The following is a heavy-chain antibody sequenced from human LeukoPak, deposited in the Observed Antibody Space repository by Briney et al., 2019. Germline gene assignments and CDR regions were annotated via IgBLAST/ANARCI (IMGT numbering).Heavy chain of an antibody. Sequence: SETLSLTCTASGGSISSSSYYWGWIRQPPGKGLEWIGSIYYSGSTYYNPSLKSRVTISVDTSKNQFSLKLSSVTAADTVVYYCARFRPSRCSSTSCYPDDAFDIWGQGTMVTVSS. D-gene: IGHD2-2*01. V-gene: IGHV4-39*07. CDR2: IYYSGST. CDR1: GGSISSSSYY. J-gene: IGHJ3*02. CDR3: ARFRPSRCSSTSCYPDDAFDI.